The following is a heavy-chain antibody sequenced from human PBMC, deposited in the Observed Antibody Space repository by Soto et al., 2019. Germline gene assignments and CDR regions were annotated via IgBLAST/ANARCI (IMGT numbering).Heavy chain of an antibody. Sequence: EVQLVESGGGLVQPGGSLKLSCAASGFTFSGSAMHWVRQASGKGLEWVGRIRSKATSYATAYAASVKGSFTISSDDSKNTAYLPMNSLKTEDTVVYYCTSWGDYQSSDLGDYGGQGTLVTVAS. CDR2: IRSKATSYAT. CDR1: GFTFSGSA. J-gene: IGHJ4*02. D-gene: IGHD3-16*01. V-gene: IGHV3-73*02. CDR3: TSWGDYQSSDLGDY.